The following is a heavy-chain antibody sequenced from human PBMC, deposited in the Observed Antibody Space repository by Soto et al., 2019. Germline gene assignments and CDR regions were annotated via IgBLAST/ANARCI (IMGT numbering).Heavy chain of an antibody. J-gene: IGHJ4*02. CDR3: ARTLYGDNVDY. CDR2: INWNGGNT. V-gene: IGHV1-8*01. Sequence: WVRQAPGKGLEWVSGINWNGGNTGYAQKFQGRVTMTRNTSISTAYMELSSLRSEDTAVYYCARTLYGDNVDYWGQGTLVTVSS. D-gene: IGHD4-17*01.